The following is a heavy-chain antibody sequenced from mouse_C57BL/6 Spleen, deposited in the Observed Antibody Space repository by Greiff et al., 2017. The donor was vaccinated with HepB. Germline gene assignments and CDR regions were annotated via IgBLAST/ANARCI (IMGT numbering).Heavy chain of an antibody. CDR1: GYSITSGYY. J-gene: IGHJ3*01. CDR3: ARGSDDGYPFAY. D-gene: IGHD2-3*01. CDR2: ISYDGSN. Sequence: EVHLVESGPGLVKPSQSLSLTCSVTGYSITSGYYWNWIRQFPGNKLEWMGYISYDGSNNYNPSLKNRISITRDTSKNQFFLKLNSVTTEDTATYYCARGSDDGYPFAYWGQGTLVTVSA. V-gene: IGHV3-6*01.